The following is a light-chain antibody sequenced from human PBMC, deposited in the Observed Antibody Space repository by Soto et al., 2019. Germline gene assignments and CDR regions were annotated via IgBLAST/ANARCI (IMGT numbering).Light chain of an antibody. CDR2: VAS. J-gene: IGKJ1*01. V-gene: IGKV1-39*01. CDR3: QQTYSTLWT. CDR1: QSISSY. Sequence: IQITQSPSPLYASIGDRVPISCRASQSISSYLNWYQQKPGTAPKLLIYVASSLRSGVPSRFSGSGSGTEFTLTISSLHPEDFATNYCQQTYSTLWTFGKGVKVDIK.